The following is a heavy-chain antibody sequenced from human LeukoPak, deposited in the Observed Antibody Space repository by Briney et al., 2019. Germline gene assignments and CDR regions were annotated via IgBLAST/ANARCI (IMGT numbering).Heavy chain of an antibody. D-gene: IGHD3-9*01. CDR1: GGSISSGSYY. CDR2: IYTSGST. V-gene: IGHV4-61*02. J-gene: IGHJ4*02. Sequence: SQTLSLTCTVSGGSISSGSYYWSWIRQPAGKGLEWIGRIYTSGSTNYNPSLKSRVTMSVDTSKNQFSLKVSSVTAADTAIYYCARDLSFDWFPYYFDYWGQGILVTVSS. CDR3: ARDLSFDWFPYYFDY.